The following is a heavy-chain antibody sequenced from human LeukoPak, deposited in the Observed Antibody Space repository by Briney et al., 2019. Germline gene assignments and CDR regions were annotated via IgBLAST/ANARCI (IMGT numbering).Heavy chain of an antibody. CDR1: GFTFSSYA. D-gene: IGHD5-18*01. CDR3: AKDQIRLNADTAMVTSFDY. CDR2: ISGSGGST. V-gene: IGHV3-23*01. Sequence: GGSLRLSCAASGFTFSSYAMSWVRQAPGKGLEWVSAISGSGGSTYYADSVKGRFTISRDNSKNTLYLQMNSLRAEDTAVYYCAKDQIRLNADTAMVTSFDYWGQGTLVTVSS. J-gene: IGHJ4*02.